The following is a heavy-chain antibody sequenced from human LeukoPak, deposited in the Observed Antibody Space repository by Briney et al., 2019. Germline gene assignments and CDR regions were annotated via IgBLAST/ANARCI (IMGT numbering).Heavy chain of an antibody. CDR2: IVSSDSYI. Sequence: SGGSLRLSCAASGFTFSSYSMNWLRQAPGKGLEWVSYIVSSDSYIYYADSVKGRFTISRDNAKNSRYLQMNSLKAEDTAVYYCVRESGGDWSTSSCYKGYFDYWGQGTLVTVSS. V-gene: IGHV3-21*01. D-gene: IGHD2-2*02. CDR1: GFTFSSYS. J-gene: IGHJ4*02. CDR3: VRESGGDWSTSSCYKGYFDY.